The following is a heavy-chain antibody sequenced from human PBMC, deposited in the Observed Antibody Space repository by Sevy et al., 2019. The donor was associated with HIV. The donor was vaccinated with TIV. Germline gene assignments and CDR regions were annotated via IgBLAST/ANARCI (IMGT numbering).Heavy chain of an antibody. Sequence: GESLKISCAASGFTFSSYAMHWVRQAPGKGLEWVAVISYDGSNKYYADSVKGRFTISRDNSKNTLYLQMNSLRAEDTAVYYCARGSSSPNLKYYFDYWGQGTLVTVSS. D-gene: IGHD6-13*01. J-gene: IGHJ4*02. CDR2: ISYDGSNK. V-gene: IGHV3-30-3*01. CDR1: GFTFSSYA. CDR3: ARGSSSPNLKYYFDY.